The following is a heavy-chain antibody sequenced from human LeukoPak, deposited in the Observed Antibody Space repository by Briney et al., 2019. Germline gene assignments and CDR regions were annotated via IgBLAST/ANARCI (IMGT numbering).Heavy chain of an antibody. CDR1: GCSISSSNW. CDR3: ARLRRNWGRNAQPFFDY. D-gene: IGHD7-27*01. V-gene: IGHV4-4*02. CDR2: IYHSGST. J-gene: IGHJ4*02. Sequence: SETLSLTCAVSGCSISSSNWWSWVRQPPGKGLEWIGEIYHSGSTNYNPSLKSRVTISVDTSKRQFSLNLTSVTAADTAVFYCARLRRNWGRNAQPFFDYWGQGTLVSVSS.